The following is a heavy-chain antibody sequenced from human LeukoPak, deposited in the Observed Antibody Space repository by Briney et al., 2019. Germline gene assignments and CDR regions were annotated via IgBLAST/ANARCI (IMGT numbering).Heavy chain of an antibody. D-gene: IGHD3-16*02. V-gene: IGHV4-39*07. CDR1: GGSISSNSYY. CDR2: INHSGST. J-gene: IGHJ4*02. CDR3: ARGPTYYDYVWGSYRSRPFDY. Sequence: PSETLSLTCTVSGGSISSNSYYWGWIRQPPGKGLEWIGEINHSGSTNYNPSLKSRVTISVDTSKNQFSLKLSSVTAADTAVYYCARGPTYYDYVWGSYRSRPFDYWGQGTLVTVSS.